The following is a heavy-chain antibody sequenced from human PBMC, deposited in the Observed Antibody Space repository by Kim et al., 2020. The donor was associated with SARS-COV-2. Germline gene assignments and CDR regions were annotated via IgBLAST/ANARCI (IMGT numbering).Heavy chain of an antibody. D-gene: IGHD3-10*01. J-gene: IGHJ4*02. CDR3: ARLKFGDSYFDY. Sequence: NYHPSLSSRVSMSIDTSKNQFSLNLRSVTAADTAIFYCARLKFGDSYFDYWGLGTLVTISS. V-gene: IGHV4-4*06.